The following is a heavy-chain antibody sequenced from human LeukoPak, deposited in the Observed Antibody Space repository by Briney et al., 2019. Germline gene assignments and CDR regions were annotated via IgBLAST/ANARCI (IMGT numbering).Heavy chain of an antibody. Sequence: SETLSLTCTVSGGSITFSYWSWIRQPPGRGLEWIGYIYYSGSTNYNPSLKSRVTISVDTSKNQFSLKLSSVTAADTAVYYCAREAWDIVVVPAARGHAFDIWGQGTMVTVSS. J-gene: IGHJ3*02. CDR3: AREAWDIVVVPAARGHAFDI. D-gene: IGHD2-2*01. CDR1: GGSITFSY. V-gene: IGHV4-59*01. CDR2: IYYSGST.